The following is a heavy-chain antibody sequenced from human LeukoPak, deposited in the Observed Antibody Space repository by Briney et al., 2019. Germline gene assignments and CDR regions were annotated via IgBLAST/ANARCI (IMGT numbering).Heavy chain of an antibody. CDR3: AKQQQKNYYYSGMDV. CDR2: VYASGTT. J-gene: IGHJ6*04. D-gene: IGHD6-13*01. Sequence: SETLSLTCTVSGGSITGDYLSWIRQPAGKGLEWLGRVYASGTTNYNPSLRSRVTMSVDTSKNHFSLKLSSVTAADTAVYYCAKQQQKNYYYSGMDVWGKGTAVTVSS. V-gene: IGHV4-4*07. CDR1: GGSITGDY.